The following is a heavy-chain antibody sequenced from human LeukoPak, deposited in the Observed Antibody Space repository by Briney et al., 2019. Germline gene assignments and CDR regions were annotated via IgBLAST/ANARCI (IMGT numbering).Heavy chain of an antibody. D-gene: IGHD3-3*01. CDR1: GGSFSGYY. J-gene: IGHJ5*02. Sequence: SETLSLTCAVYGGSFSGYYWSWIRQPPGKGLEWIGEINHSGSTNYNPSLKSRVTISVDTSKNQFSLKLSPVTAADTAVYYCARVCGGYYDFWSGYYTRHNWFDPWGQGTLVTVSS. CDR3: ARVCGGYYDFWSGYYTRHNWFDP. CDR2: INHSGST. V-gene: IGHV4-34*01.